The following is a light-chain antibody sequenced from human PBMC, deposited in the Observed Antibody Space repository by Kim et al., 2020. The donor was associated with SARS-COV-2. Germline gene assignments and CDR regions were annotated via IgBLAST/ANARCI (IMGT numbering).Light chain of an antibody. CDR1: SGSISSDF. CDR3: QSFHDNAWV. V-gene: IGLV6-57*01. CDR2: EDH. J-gene: IGLJ3*02. Sequence: NFMLTQAHSVSGSPGKTVIIPCTRSSGSISSDFVQWFKQRPGTSPTTVIYEDHVRPSGVPDRFSGFVDSSSNSASLTISGLKTEDEADYYCQSFHDNAWVFGGGTQLTVL.